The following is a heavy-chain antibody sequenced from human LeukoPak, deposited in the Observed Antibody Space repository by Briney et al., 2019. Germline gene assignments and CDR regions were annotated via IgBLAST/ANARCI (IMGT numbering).Heavy chain of an antibody. J-gene: IGHJ4*02. CDR3: ARVLGSCSGGSCYDDY. D-gene: IGHD2-15*01. Sequence: ASVKVSCKASGYTFTSYGISWVRQAPGQGLEWVGWISAYNGNTNYAQKFQGRVTMTRDTSTSTVYMELSSLRSEDTAVYYCARVLGSCSGGSCYDDYWGQGTLVTVSS. V-gene: IGHV1-18*01. CDR1: GYTFTSYG. CDR2: ISAYNGNT.